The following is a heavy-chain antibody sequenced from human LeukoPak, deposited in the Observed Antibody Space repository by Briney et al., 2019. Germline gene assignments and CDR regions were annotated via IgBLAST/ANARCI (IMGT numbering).Heavy chain of an antibody. D-gene: IGHD5-18*01. J-gene: IGHJ4*02. CDR1: GFTVSTNC. CDR3: ARVYTVMAYYFDL. CDR2: IYSGGTT. Sequence: GGSLRLSCAASGFTVSTNCMTWVRQAPGKGLEWVSTIYSGGTTYYADSVMGRFTISRHNSRNTLYLQMNSLKTEDTAVYYCARVYTVMAYYFDLWGQGTLVTVSS. V-gene: IGHV3-53*04.